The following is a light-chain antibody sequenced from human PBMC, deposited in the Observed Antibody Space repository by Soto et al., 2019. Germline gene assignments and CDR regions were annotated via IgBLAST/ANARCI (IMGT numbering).Light chain of an antibody. CDR2: GAS. CDR3: LQTHSLPVA. CDR1: QSIGSN. V-gene: IGKV1-39*01. Sequence: IQVTQSPSSLSASVGDRVTITCRASQSIGSNLNWYQQKPGTAPNLLIHGASSLQGGVPSRFSGSGSGTDFTLTISTLQPEDSATYYCLQTHSLPVAFGGGTKVEI. J-gene: IGKJ4*01.